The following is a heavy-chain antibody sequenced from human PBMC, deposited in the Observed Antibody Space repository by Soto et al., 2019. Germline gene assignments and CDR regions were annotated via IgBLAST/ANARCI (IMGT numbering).Heavy chain of an antibody. J-gene: IGHJ6*02. CDR1: GGSISSYY. D-gene: IGHD3-3*01. CDR2: LYNTGST. V-gene: IGHV4-59*03. Sequence: QVQLQESGPGLVKPSETLSLTCNVSGGSISSYYWTWIRQPPGKGLEWIGYLYNTGSTNYNPSLKSRVTISLDTSKNLFFLNLSSVTAADTAVYYCAGMSFTVFGEVIDNFYFYGMDVWGQGTTVTVSS. CDR3: AGMSFTVFGEVIDNFYFYGMDV.